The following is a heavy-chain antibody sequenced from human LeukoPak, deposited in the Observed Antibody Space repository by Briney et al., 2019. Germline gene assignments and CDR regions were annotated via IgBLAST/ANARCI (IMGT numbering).Heavy chain of an antibody. CDR2: ISGGGGST. V-gene: IGHV3-23*01. D-gene: IGHD6-19*01. J-gene: IGHJ3*02. CDR1: GFTFSSYA. CDR3: AKGQQWRDYTFDI. Sequence: GGSLRLSCAASGFTFSSYAMSWVRQAPGKGLEWVSTISGGGGSTYYADSVKGRFTISRDNSKNTLYLQMNILRAEDTAVYYCAKGQQWRDYTFDIWGQGTMVTVSS.